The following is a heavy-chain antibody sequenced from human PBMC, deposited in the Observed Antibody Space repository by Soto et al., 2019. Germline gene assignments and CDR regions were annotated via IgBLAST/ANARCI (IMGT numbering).Heavy chain of an antibody. Sequence: SSETLSLTCKVSGDSISSDYWSWIRQPPGKGLEFIGYIYYSGSTYYNASLRSRVTISVDTSKTQFSLKLSSVTAADTAVYYCARPWRKQWPSLWGQGTLLTVSS. J-gene: IGHJ4*02. CDR3: ARPWRKQWPSL. CDR1: GDSISSDY. CDR2: IYYSGST. D-gene: IGHD6-19*01. V-gene: IGHV4-59*01.